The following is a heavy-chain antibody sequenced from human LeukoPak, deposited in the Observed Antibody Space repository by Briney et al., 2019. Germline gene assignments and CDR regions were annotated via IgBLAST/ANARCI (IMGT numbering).Heavy chain of an antibody. J-gene: IGHJ4*02. Sequence: GGSLRLSCAASGFTFSSYTMSWVRQAPGKGLEWVGFIRSKAYGETADYAASVKGRFTFSRDDSKAIAYLQMNSLKTEDTAVYHCTRDRGAYNLYDYWGQGTLVTVSS. CDR1: GFTFSSYT. D-gene: IGHD1-1*01. V-gene: IGHV3-49*04. CDR2: IRSKAYGETA. CDR3: TRDRGAYNLYDY.